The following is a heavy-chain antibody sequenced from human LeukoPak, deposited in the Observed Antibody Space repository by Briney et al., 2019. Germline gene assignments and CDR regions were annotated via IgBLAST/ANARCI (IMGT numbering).Heavy chain of an antibody. CDR1: GFTFSSYG. CDR2: ISYDGSNK. V-gene: IGHV3-30*18. CDR3: AKEVGAARNWFDP. J-gene: IGHJ5*02. Sequence: GRSLRLSCAASGFTFSSYGMHWVRQAPGKGLEWVAVISYDGSNKYYADSVKGRFTISRGNSKNTLYLQMNSLRAEDTAVYYCAKEVGAARNWFDPWGQGTLVTVSS. D-gene: IGHD6-6*01.